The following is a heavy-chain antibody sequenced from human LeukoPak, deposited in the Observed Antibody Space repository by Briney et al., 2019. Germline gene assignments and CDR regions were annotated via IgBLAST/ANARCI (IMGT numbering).Heavy chain of an antibody. CDR2: ISHTGST. J-gene: IGHJ4*02. D-gene: IGHD6-19*01. Sequence: SETLSLTCTVSGGSISSNNYYWGWIRQPPGRGLEWIATISHTGSTYYNPTLKSRVTISIDTSKNQFSLKLSSVTAADTAVYYCARVPRIAVAGTGYWGQGTLVTVSS. CDR1: GGSISSNNYY. V-gene: IGHV4-39*07. CDR3: ARVPRIAVAGTGY.